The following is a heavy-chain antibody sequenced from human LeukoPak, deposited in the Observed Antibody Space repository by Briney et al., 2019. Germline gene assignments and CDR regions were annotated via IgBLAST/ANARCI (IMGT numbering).Heavy chain of an antibody. D-gene: IGHD3-22*01. CDR2: ISWNSGSI. CDR1: GFTFDDYA. Sequence: GRSLRLSCAASGFTFDDYAMHWVRQAPGKGLEWVSGISWNSGSIGYADSVKGRFTISRDNAKNSLYLQMNSLRAEDTAVYYCAKDTYYYDSSGRPGYFDYWGQGTLVTVSS. CDR3: AKDTYYYDSSGRPGYFDY. V-gene: IGHV3-9*01. J-gene: IGHJ4*02.